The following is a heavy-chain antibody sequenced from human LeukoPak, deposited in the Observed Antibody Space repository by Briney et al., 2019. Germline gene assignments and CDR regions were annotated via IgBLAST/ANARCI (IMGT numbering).Heavy chain of an antibody. V-gene: IGHV3-23*01. J-gene: IGHJ4*02. D-gene: IGHD6-13*01. CDR2: ISGSGSTT. Sequence: GGSLRLSCAASGFTFSSYAMSWVRQAPGKGLEWISTISGSGSTTYYGDSVKGRFTISRDSSKNTLDLQMNSLRAEDSAVYYCAKKGSRTIATGGFDCWGQGTLVIVSS. CDR1: GFTFSSYA. CDR3: AKKGSRTIATGGFDC.